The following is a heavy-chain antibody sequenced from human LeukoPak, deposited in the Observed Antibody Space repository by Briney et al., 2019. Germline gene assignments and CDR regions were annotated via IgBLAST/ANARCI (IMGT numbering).Heavy chain of an antibody. Sequence: GGSLRLACAASGFTFSNAWMSWVRQAPGKGLEWVSGVSTSGGSTYYADSVKGRFTISRDNSKNTLHLQMNSLRAEDTAIYYCAKQAYDSPRTDFDYWGQGTLVTVSS. V-gene: IGHV3-23*01. CDR3: AKQAYDSPRTDFDY. CDR2: VSTSGGST. CDR1: GFTFSNAW. J-gene: IGHJ4*02. D-gene: IGHD3-22*01.